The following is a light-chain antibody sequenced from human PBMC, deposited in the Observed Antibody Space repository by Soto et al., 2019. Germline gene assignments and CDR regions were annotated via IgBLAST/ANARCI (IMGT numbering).Light chain of an antibody. CDR3: CSYAYSSTFWV. Sequence: QSALTQPASVSGSPGQSITISCTGTSSDVGSYNLVSWYPQHPGKAPKLMIYEGSKRPSGVSNRLSGSKSCNTASLTIPGLQAEDEADYYCCSYAYSSTFWVFGGGTKLTVL. CDR2: EGS. J-gene: IGLJ3*02. V-gene: IGLV2-23*03. CDR1: SSDVGSYNL.